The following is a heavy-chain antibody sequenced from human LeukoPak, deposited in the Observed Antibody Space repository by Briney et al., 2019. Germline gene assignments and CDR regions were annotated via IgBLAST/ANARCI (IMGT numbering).Heavy chain of an antibody. J-gene: IGHJ4*02. CDR1: GFSFSNYK. Sequence: PGGSLRLSCAASGFSFSNYKMNWVRQAPGKGLQWVAYISSSGRAVYYADSVRGRFTISRDNAKNSLHLQMNSLRAEDTAVYYCARAGTDYYDNSGYYCELFYFDYWGQGTLVTVSS. CDR2: ISSSGRAV. D-gene: IGHD3-22*01. V-gene: IGHV3-48*03. CDR3: ARAGTDYYDNSGYYCELFYFDY.